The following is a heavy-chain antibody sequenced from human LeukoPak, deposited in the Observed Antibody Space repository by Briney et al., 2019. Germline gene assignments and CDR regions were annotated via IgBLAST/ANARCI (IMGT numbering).Heavy chain of an antibody. V-gene: IGHV3-53*04. J-gene: IGHJ3*02. D-gene: IGHD1/OR15-1a*01. Sequence: GGSLRLSCAASGFTVSSNYMTWVRQAPGRGLEWVSVIYSGGSTYCADSVKGRFTISRHNSKNILYLQMDSLRAEDTAVYYCASWEHFHAFGIWGQGTMVTVSS. CDR3: ASWEHFHAFGI. CDR2: IYSGGST. CDR1: GFTVSSNY.